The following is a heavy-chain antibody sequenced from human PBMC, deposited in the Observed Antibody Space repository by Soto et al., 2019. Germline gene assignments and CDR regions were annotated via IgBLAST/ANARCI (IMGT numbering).Heavy chain of an antibody. CDR3: ARAPQLWGGLFYFDY. CDR1: GGSFSGYY. Sequence: SEALSLTCAVYGGSFSGYYWSWIRQQPGKGLEWIGYIYYSGSTYYNPSLKSRVTISVDTSKNQFSLKLSSVTAADTAVYYCARAPQLWGGLFYFDYWGQGTLVTVSS. J-gene: IGHJ4*02. CDR2: IYYSGST. D-gene: IGHD2-21*01. V-gene: IGHV4-31*11.